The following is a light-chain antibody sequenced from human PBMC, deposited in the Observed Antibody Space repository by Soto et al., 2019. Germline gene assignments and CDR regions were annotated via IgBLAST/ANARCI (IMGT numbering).Light chain of an antibody. Sequence: QSVLTQPPSASGTPGQRVTISCSGSSSNFGSNYVYWYQQLPGTAPKLLIYRNNQRPSGVPDRFSGSKSGTSASLAISGLQSEDEADYYCSSYTSSSSWVFGGGTKLTVL. J-gene: IGLJ3*02. CDR1: SSNFGSNY. CDR3: SSYTSSSSWV. CDR2: RNN. V-gene: IGLV1-47*01.